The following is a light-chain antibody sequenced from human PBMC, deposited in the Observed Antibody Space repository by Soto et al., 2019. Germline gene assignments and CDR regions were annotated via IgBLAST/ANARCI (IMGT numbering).Light chain of an antibody. CDR3: QQYNSYPYT. CDR1: QSISSW. CDR2: KAT. J-gene: IGKJ2*01. V-gene: IGKV1-5*03. Sequence: DIQMTQSPSTLSASVGDRVTITCRASQSISSWLAWYQQKPGKAPKLLIYKATSLESGVPSRFSGGGSGAAVSLTISILHPDDFATYYDQQYNSYPYTFGPGTKVDIK.